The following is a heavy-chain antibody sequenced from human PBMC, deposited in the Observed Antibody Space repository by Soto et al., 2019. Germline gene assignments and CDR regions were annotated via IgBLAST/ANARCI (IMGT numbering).Heavy chain of an antibody. CDR3: ARHHIPFKSGWYRYYCDF. V-gene: IGHV5-51*01. J-gene: IGHJ4*02. CDR2: IYPGDSDT. D-gene: IGHD6-19*01. Sequence: GESLKISCKGSGYRFTNYWIGWVRQMPGKGLEWMGIIYPGDSDTRYSPSFQGQVTMSADKSITTAYLQWSSLKASDSAIYYCARHHIPFKSGWYRYYCDFWSQGNLVTVSS. CDR1: GYRFTNYW.